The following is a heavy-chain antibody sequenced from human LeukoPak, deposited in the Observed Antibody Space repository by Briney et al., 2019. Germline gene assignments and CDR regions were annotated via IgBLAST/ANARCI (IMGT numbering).Heavy chain of an antibody. CDR1: GFTFSSYG. V-gene: IGHV3-33*01. CDR3: ARSSGWYSQYFDY. Sequence: GGSLRLSCAASGFTFSSYGMHWVRQAPGKGLEWVAVIWYDGSNKYYADSVKGRFTISRDNSKNTPYLQMNSLRAEDTAVYYCARSSGWYSQYFDYWGQGTLVTVSS. J-gene: IGHJ4*02. CDR2: IWYDGSNK. D-gene: IGHD6-19*01.